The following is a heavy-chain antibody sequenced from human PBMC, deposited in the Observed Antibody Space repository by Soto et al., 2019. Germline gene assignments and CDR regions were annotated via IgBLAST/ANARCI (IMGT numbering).Heavy chain of an antibody. V-gene: IGHV1-69*13. CDR1: GGSFGNSA. Sequence: ASVKVSCQASGGSFGNSAINWVRQTPGQGLELLGGFIPVYRTLNYAQKFQGRVTITADESTGTAYMTLSSLASDDTAVYYCATGVIWIGYFTVDSWGQGTRVTVSS. D-gene: IGHD3-3*01. J-gene: IGHJ4*02. CDR3: ATGVIWIGYFTVDS. CDR2: FIPVYRTL.